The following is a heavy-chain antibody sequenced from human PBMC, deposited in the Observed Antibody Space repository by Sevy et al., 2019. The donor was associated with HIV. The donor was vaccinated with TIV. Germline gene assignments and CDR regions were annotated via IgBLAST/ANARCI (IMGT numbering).Heavy chain of an antibody. J-gene: IGHJ4*02. V-gene: IGHV3-11*01. D-gene: IGHD3-3*01. Sequence: GGSLRLSCAASGFTFSDYYMSWIRQAPGKGLEWFSYISSSGSTIYYADSVKGRFTISRDNAKNSLYLQMNSLRAEDTAVYYCACDPSYDFWSGYHDYWGQGTLVTVSS. CDR3: ACDPSYDFWSGYHDY. CDR2: ISSSGSTI. CDR1: GFTFSDYY.